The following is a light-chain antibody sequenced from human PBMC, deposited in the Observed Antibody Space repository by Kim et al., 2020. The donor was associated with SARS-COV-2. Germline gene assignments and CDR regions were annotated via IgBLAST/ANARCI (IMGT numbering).Light chain of an antibody. CDR2: GTS. J-gene: IGKJ2*01. Sequence: ASGGDRVTITCRASQAISRYLNWYRQKPGKAPELLVYGTSALHTGVSSRFSGSGSGTEFTLTISSLQPEDFATYYWQESFSTPPYTFGPGTKLEI. V-gene: IGKV1-39*01. CDR1: QAISRY. CDR3: QESFSTPPYT.